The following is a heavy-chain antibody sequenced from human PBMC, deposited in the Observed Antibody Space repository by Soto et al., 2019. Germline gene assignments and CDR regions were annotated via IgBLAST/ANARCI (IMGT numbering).Heavy chain of an antibody. Sequence: QLQLQESGPGLVKPSETLSLTCTVSGGSISSSAYYWGWIRQPPGKGLEWIGTIYSSGGTYYNPSLKSRVTIFVDTSKNHFSLKLSSVTAADTAVYYCASPSRWQYDYWGQGSLVTVSS. CDR1: GGSISSSAYY. CDR3: ASPSRWQYDY. CDR2: IYSSGGT. J-gene: IGHJ4*02. V-gene: IGHV4-39*02. D-gene: IGHD4-4*01.